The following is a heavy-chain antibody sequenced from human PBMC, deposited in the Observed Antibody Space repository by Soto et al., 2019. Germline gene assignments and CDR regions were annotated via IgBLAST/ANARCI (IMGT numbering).Heavy chain of an antibody. D-gene: IGHD6-19*01. Sequence: SGPTLVNPTQTLTLTCTFSGFSLSSTRVAVGWIRQPPGKALEWLALIYWDDDKRYSPFLKSRLTVTKDTSKNQVVLTMTNMDPVDTATYYCSHTVVAGLGYYFDYWGQGTRVTVSS. CDR3: SHTVVAGLGYYFDY. CDR1: GFSLSSTRVA. CDR2: IYWDDDK. V-gene: IGHV2-5*02. J-gene: IGHJ4*02.